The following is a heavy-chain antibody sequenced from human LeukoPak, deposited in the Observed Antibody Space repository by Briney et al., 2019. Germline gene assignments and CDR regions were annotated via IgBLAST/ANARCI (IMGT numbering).Heavy chain of an antibody. CDR2: IIPIFGTA. V-gene: IGHV1-69*05. J-gene: IGHJ4*02. D-gene: IGHD3-16*01. Sequence: SVKVSCKASGGTFSSYAISWVRQAPGQGLEWMGGIIPIFGTANYAQKFQGRVTITTDESTSTAYMELSSLRSEDTAVYYCARGGPSADYDYVWGSHTQPSDYWGQGTLVSVSS. CDR3: ARGGPSADYDYVWGSHTQPSDY. CDR1: GGTFSSYA.